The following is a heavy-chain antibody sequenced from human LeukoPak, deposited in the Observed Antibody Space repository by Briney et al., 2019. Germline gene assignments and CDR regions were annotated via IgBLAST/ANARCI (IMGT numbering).Heavy chain of an antibody. V-gene: IGHV5-51*01. CDR3: ARLGSADSSSPDAFDI. J-gene: IGHJ3*02. D-gene: IGHD6-6*01. Sequence: GESLKISCKGSGYSFTSYWIGWVRQMPGKGLEWMGIIYPGDSDTRYSPSFQGRVTISADKSISTAYLQWSSLKASDTAMYYCARLGSADSSSPDAFDIWGQGTMVTVSS. CDR1: GYSFTSYW. CDR2: IYPGDSDT.